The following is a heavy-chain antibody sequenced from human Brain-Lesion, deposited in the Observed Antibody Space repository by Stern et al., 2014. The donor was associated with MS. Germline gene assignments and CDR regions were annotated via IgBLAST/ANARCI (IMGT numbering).Heavy chain of an antibody. CDR2: INPKSGGT. J-gene: IGHJ4*02. CDR3: ATYYYDSTGYNDF. CDR1: GYTFTGYY. V-gene: IGHV1-2*04. Sequence: VQLVESGAAVKKPGASVKVSCQASGYTFTGYYLHWVRQAPGQGLEWIGWINPKSGGTNYAQKFQGWVTMTRDTSINTAYMELSRLRSDDTAVYYCATYYYDSTGYNDFWGQGTLVTVSS. D-gene: IGHD3-22*01.